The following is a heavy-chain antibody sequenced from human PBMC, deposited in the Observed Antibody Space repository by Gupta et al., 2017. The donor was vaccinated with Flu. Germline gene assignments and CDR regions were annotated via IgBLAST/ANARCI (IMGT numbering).Heavy chain of an antibody. V-gene: IGHV5-51*03. J-gene: IGHJ4*02. CDR3: ASQTRPRQGQSSTGVAFDY. Sequence: EVQLVQSGAEVKKPGESLKISCKGSGYSFTSYWIGWVRQMPGKGLEWMGMIYPGDSDTRYSPSFQGQVTISADKSISTAYLQWSSLRASDTALYYCASQTRPRQGQSSTGVAFDYWGQGTLVTVSS. CDR1: GYSFTSYW. CDR2: IYPGDSDT. D-gene: IGHD2-2*01.